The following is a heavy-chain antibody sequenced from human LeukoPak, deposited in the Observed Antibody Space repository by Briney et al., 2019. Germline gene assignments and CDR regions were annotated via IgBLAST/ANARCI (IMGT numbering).Heavy chain of an antibody. Sequence: PGGSLRLSCAASGFTFSSYGMHWARQAPGKGLEWVAVISYDGSNKYYADSVKGRFTISRDNSKNTLYLQMNSLRAEDTAVYYCAKDQYLYFDWFSYYFDYWGQGTLVTVSS. CDR2: ISYDGSNK. J-gene: IGHJ4*02. CDR3: AKDQYLYFDWFSYYFDY. V-gene: IGHV3-30*18. D-gene: IGHD3-9*01. CDR1: GFTFSSYG.